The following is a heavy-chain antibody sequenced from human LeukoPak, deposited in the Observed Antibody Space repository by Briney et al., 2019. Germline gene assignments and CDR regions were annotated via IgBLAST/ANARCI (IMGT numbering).Heavy chain of an antibody. CDR1: GFTFSSCG. Sequence: GGSLRLSCAASGFTFSSCGMHWVRQAPGKGLEWVAVISYDGSNKYYADSVKGRFTISRDNSKNTLYLQMNSLRAEDTAVYYCAKDSSWYPYGMDVWGQGTTVTVSS. V-gene: IGHV3-30*18. CDR2: ISYDGSNK. J-gene: IGHJ6*02. CDR3: AKDSSWYPYGMDV. D-gene: IGHD6-13*01.